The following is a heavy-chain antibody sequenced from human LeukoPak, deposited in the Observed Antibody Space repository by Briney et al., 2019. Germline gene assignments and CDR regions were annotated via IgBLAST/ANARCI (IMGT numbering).Heavy chain of an antibody. V-gene: IGHV3-23*01. CDR3: AKDLRYSGTYTGFDY. CDR2: ISGSGDSA. CDR1: GFTFNIYA. J-gene: IGHJ4*02. Sequence: SGGSLRLSCEASGFTFNIYAMSWVRQAPGKGLEWVSAISGSGDSAHYADSVKGRFFISRDNSKNTVYLQMNSLRAEDTAVYYCAKDLRYSGTYTGFDYWGQGTLVTVSS. D-gene: IGHD1-26*01.